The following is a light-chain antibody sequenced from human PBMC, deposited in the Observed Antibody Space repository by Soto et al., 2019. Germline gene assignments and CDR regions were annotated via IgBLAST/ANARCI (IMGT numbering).Light chain of an antibody. CDR3: QQYNNWPPWT. V-gene: IGKV3-15*01. CDR2: VAS. CDR1: QSVSSN. J-gene: IGKJ1*01. Sequence: EIVMTQSPATLSVSPGERATLSCRASQSVSSNLAWYQQKPGQAPRLLIYVASTRATGIPARFSGSGSGPDFPRHISSLQSEDFAVYYCQQYNNWPPWTFGQGTKVEIK.